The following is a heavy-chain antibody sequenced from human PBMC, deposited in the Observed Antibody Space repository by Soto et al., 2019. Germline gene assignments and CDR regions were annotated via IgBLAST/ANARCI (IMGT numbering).Heavy chain of an antibody. CDR3: AREFPESTPVDY. V-gene: IGHV3-33*01. CDR1: EFTFSSYG. CDR2: IWYDGSNK. J-gene: IGHJ4*02. Sequence: GGSLRLSCAASEFTFSSYGMHWVRQAPGKGLEWVAVIWYDGSNKYYADSVKGRFTISRDNSKNTLYLQMNSLRAEDTAVYYCAREFPESTPVDYWGQGTLVTVSS.